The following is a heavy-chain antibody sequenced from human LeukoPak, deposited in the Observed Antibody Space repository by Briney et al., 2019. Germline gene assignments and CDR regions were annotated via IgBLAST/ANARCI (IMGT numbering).Heavy chain of an antibody. D-gene: IGHD3-22*01. CDR1: GVSITTHY. V-gene: IGHV4-59*11. Sequence: PSETLSLTCTVSGVSITTHYWSWIRQPPGKGLEWIGYTHYSGVTNYNPSLKSRVTISIDTSKNQFSLKLSPVTAADTAVYFCARRDISSGIDYWGQGTLVTVSS. CDR3: ARRDISSGIDY. CDR2: THYSGVT. J-gene: IGHJ4*02.